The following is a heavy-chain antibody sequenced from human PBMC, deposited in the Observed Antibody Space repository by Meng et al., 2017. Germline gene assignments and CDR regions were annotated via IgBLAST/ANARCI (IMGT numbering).Heavy chain of an antibody. CDR3: ARDREGNWGSYYYYYYGMDV. J-gene: IGHJ6*02. CDR1: GYTFTGYY. D-gene: IGHD7-27*01. Sequence: ASVKVSCKASGYTFTGYYMHWVRQAPGQGLEWMGRINPNSGGTNNAQKFQGRVTMTRDTSISTAYMELSRLRSDDTAVYYCARDREGNWGSYYYYYYGMDVWGQGTTVTVSS. V-gene: IGHV1-2*06. CDR2: INPNSGGT.